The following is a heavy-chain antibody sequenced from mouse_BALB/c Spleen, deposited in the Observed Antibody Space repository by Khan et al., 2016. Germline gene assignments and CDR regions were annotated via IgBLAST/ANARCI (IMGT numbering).Heavy chain of an antibody. CDR3: ARDGNYYAVDY. V-gene: IGHV3-6*02. CDR1: GYSITNNFY. CDR2: IVFDGYN. Sequence: EVQLQESGPGLVNSSQSLSLTCSVTGYSITNNFYWSWIRQFPGNKREWMGYIVFDGYNTYNPSPKNRISTSRDTSKNQFFLKLNSVTSEDTSTSFCARDGNYYAVDYWCQGTSVTVSS. J-gene: IGHJ4*01. D-gene: IGHD2-1*01.